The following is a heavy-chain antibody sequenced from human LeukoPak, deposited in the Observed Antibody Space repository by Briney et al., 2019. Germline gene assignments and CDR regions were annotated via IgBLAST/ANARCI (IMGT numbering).Heavy chain of an antibody. D-gene: IGHD3-16*01. CDR2: ISSSGSTI. Sequence: GGSLRLSCAASGFTFSDYYMSWLRQAPGKGLEGVSYISSSGSTIYYADSVKGRFTISRDNAKNSLYLQMNSLRAEDTAVYYCARSLAGRRAKDAFDIWGQGTMVTVSS. CDR1: GFTFSDYY. CDR3: ARSLAGRRAKDAFDI. J-gene: IGHJ3*02. V-gene: IGHV3-11*04.